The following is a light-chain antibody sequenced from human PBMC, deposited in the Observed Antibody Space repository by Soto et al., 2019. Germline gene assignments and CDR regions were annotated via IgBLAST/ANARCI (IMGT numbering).Light chain of an antibody. CDR1: QSISSW. CDR2: DAS. V-gene: IGKV1-5*01. J-gene: IGKJ5*01. Sequence: RQSPATLSASVGDRVTITCRASQSISSWLAWYQQKPGKAPKLLIYDASSLESGVPSRFSGSESGTDFTLTITSLQPEDFATYYCQQGYSNPITFGQGTRLEIK. CDR3: QQGYSNPIT.